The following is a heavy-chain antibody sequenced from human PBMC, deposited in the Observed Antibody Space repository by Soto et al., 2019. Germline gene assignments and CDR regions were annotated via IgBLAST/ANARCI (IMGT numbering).Heavy chain of an antibody. CDR1: GDSISSSFYY. D-gene: IGHD2-2*01. V-gene: IGHV4-39*01. CDR3: ARLGGYCSSTSCYGYYGMDV. CDR2: FYYSGST. J-gene: IGHJ6*02. Sequence: PSETLFLTCTVSGDSISSSFYYWGWIRQPPGKGLEWIGSFYYSGSTYYNPSLESRVTISVDTSKNQFSLKVCSVTAADTAVYYCARLGGYCSSTSCYGYYGMDVWGQGTTVTVSS.